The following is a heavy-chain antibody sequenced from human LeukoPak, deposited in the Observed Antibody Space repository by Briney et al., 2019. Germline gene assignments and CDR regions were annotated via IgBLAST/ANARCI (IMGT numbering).Heavy chain of an antibody. CDR3: AKDPRDDSNGYQYIGCFDY. CDR2: VSASGGNA. J-gene: IGHJ4*02. V-gene: IGHV3-23*01. Sequence: QAGGSLRLSCAASGFPFSSYAMSWVRQAPGKGLEWVSHVSASGGNAAYADSVKDRFTISRDNSQNTLFLQMNSLRAEDTAVYYCAKDPRDDSNGYQYIGCFDYWGQGTLVTVPS. CDR1: GFPFSSYA. D-gene: IGHD3-22*01.